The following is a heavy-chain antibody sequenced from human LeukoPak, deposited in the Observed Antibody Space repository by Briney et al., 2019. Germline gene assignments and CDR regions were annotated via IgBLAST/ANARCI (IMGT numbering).Heavy chain of an antibody. CDR3: ARKGWYSDL. J-gene: IGHJ2*01. V-gene: IGHV3-33*08. Sequence: SGGSLRLSCAASGFTFSSYWMIWVRQAPGKGLEWVAFIRYDGSNKYYADSVKGRFTISRDNSKNTLYLQMNSLRAEDTAVYYCARKGWYSDLWGRGTLVSVSS. CDR2: IRYDGSNK. CDR1: GFTFSSYW.